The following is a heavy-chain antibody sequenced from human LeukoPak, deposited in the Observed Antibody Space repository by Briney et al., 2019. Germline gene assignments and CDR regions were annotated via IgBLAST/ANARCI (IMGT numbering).Heavy chain of an antibody. V-gene: IGHV1-46*01. J-gene: IGHJ3*02. CDR1: GYTFTSYY. Sequence: ASVKVSCKASGYTFTSYYMHWVRQAPGQGLEWMGIINPSGGSTSYAQKFQGRVTITRNTSISTAYMELSSLRSEDTAVYYCARGRGTTVVTHGAFDIWGQGTMVTVSS. CDR2: INPSGGST. D-gene: IGHD4-23*01. CDR3: ARGRGTTVVTHGAFDI.